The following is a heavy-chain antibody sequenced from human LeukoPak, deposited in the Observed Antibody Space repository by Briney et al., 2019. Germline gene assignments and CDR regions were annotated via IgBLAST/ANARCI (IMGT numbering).Heavy chain of an antibody. CDR2: IKPDGSSM. J-gene: IGHJ4*02. D-gene: IGHD5-12*01. CDR1: GFTFSSYW. V-gene: IGHV3-74*01. CDR3: ATLYGGSTDY. Sequence: GSLRLSCAASGFTFSSYWMNWVRQAPGKGLVWVSRIKPDGSSMSYADSVQGRFTISRDNAKNTLYLQMNSLRAEDTAVYYCATLYGGSTDYWGQGTLVTVSS.